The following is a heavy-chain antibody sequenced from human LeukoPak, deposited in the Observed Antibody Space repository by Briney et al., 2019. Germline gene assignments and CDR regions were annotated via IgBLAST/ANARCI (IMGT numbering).Heavy chain of an antibody. D-gene: IGHD2-15*01. V-gene: IGHV4-39*01. CDR2: IYYSGST. CDR3: ASERLPPVGIGFDY. CDR1: GGSISSSSYY. J-gene: IGHJ4*02. Sequence: KPSETLSLTCTVSGGSISSSSYYWGWIRQPPGKGLEWIGSIYYSGSTYYNPSLKSRVTISVDTSKNQFSLKLSSVTAADTAVYYCASERLPPVGIGFDYWGQGTLVTVSS.